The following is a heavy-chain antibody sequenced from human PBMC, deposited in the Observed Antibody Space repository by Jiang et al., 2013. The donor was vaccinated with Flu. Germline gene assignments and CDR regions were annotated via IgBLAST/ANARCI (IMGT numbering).Heavy chain of an antibody. CDR2: INPAYGNA. Sequence: GAEVKKPGASVKISCKTSGYTFTNYAIHWLRQAPGQGLEWMGWINPAYGNAEYSPNFQGRVTITGDTSATTAYMELSSLRSEDTAIYYCVKDFVHDSTWGQGTLVIVSS. J-gene: IGHJ5*02. CDR1: GYTFTNYA. D-gene: IGHD3-16*01. CDR3: VKDFVHDST. V-gene: IGHV1-3*01.